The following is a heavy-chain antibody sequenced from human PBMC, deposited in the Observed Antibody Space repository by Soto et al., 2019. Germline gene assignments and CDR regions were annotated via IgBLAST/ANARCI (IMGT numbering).Heavy chain of an antibody. CDR1: GFTFSSYA. D-gene: IGHD6-6*01. J-gene: IGHJ5*02. V-gene: IGHV3-23*01. Sequence: GGSLRLSCAASGFTFSSYAMSWVRQAPGKGLEWVSAISGSGGSTYYADSVKGRFTISRDNSKNTLYLQMNSLRAEDTAVYYCAKATAARLSSKTNNWFDPWGQGTLVTVSS. CDR3: AKATAARLSSKTNNWFDP. CDR2: ISGSGGST.